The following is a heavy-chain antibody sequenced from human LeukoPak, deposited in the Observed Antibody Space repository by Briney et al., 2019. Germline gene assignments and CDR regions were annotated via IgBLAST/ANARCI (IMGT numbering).Heavy chain of an antibody. Sequence: GGSLRLSCAASGFTFSSYAMSWVRQAPGKGLEWVSAISGSGGSTYYADSVEGRFTISRDNSKNTLCLQMNSLRAEDTAVYYCARGYSGSSWSLFDYWGQGTLVTVSS. CDR2: ISGSGGST. D-gene: IGHD6-6*01. J-gene: IGHJ4*02. CDR3: ARGYSGSSWSLFDY. V-gene: IGHV3-23*01. CDR1: GFTFSSYA.